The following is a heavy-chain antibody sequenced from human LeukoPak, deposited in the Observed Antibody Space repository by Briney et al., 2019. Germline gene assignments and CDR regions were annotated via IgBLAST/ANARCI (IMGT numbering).Heavy chain of an antibody. CDR1: GGSFSGYY. D-gene: IGHD5/OR15-5a*01. J-gene: IGHJ5*02. CDR2: IYHSGST. V-gene: IGHV4-34*01. Sequence: PSETLSLTCAVYGGSFSGYYWSWIRQPPGKGLEWIGRIYHSGSTYYNPSLKSRVTISVDTSKNQFSLKLSSVTAADTAVYYCARHEVFNWFDPWGQGTLVTVSS. CDR3: ARHEVFNWFDP.